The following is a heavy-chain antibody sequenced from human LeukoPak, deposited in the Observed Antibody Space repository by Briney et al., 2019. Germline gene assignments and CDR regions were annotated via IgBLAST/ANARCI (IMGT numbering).Heavy chain of an antibody. CDR2: ISHDGSNK. CDR1: GFTFSSYG. Sequence: GGSLRLSCAASGFTFSSYGMHWVRQAPGKGLEWVAVISHDGSNKYYADSVKGRFTISRDNSKNTLYLQMNSLRAEDTAVYYCAKIYSPHGGGGETLDYWGQGALVTVSS. CDR3: AKIYSPHGGGGETLDY. D-gene: IGHD4-11*01. J-gene: IGHJ4*02. V-gene: IGHV3-30*18.